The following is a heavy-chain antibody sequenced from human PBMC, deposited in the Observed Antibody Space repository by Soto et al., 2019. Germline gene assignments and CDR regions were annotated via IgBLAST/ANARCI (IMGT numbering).Heavy chain of an antibody. Sequence: ASVKVSCKASGYTFTNYGISWVRQAPGQGLEWMGWISAYNGNTKYAQKLQGRVTITTDTSTSTAYMELRSLRSDDTAVYYCARDLGPQLVDYWGQGTLVTVSS. CDR3: ARDLGPQLVDY. V-gene: IGHV1-18*01. D-gene: IGHD6-13*01. CDR2: ISAYNGNT. CDR1: GYTFTNYG. J-gene: IGHJ4*02.